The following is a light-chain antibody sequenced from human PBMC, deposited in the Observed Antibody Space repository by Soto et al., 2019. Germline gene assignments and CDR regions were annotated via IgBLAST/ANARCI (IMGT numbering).Light chain of an antibody. V-gene: IGLV2-8*01. CDR2: EVS. Sequence: QSALTQPTSASGSPGQSVTISCTGTSSDVGGYNYVSWYQQHPGKAPKLMIYEVSKRPSGVPDRFSGSKSGNTASLTVSGLHAEDEADYYFSAYAGSNNLVFGGGTQLTVL. CDR3: SAYAGSNNLV. J-gene: IGLJ2*01. CDR1: SSDVGGYNY.